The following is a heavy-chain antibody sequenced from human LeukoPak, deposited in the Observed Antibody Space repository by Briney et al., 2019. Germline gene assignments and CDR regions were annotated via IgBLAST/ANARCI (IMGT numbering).Heavy chain of an antibody. V-gene: IGHV4-30-2*01. D-gene: IGHD4/OR15-4a*01. J-gene: IGHJ5*02. CDR2: IYHSGST. Sequence: PLQTLSLTCTVSGGSISSGGYYWSWIRQPPGKGLEWIGYIYHSGSTYYNPFLKSRVTISVDTSKNQFSLKLSSVTAADTAVYYCARDRRGDYGSDWFDPWGREPWPPSPQ. CDR3: ARDRRGDYGSDWFDP. CDR1: GGSISSGGYY.